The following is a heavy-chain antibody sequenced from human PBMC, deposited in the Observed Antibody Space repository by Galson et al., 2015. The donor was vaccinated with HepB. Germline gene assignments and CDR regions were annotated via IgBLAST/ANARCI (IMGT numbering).Heavy chain of an antibody. CDR1: GDSVSSHSAA. CDR2: TYYRSKWYN. D-gene: IGHD3-9*01. J-gene: IGHJ4*02. Sequence: CAISGDSVSSHSAAWNWIRQSPSRGLGWLGRTYYRSKWYNDYAVSVKSRITINPDTSKNQFSLQLNSVTPEDTAVYYCARDPLRYFDSGYFDYWGQGTLVTVSS. V-gene: IGHV6-1*01. CDR3: ARDPLRYFDSGYFDY.